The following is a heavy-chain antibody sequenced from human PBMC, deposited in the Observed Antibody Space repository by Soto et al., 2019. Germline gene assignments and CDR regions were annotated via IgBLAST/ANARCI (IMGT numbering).Heavy chain of an antibody. CDR2: IYYSGTT. CDR1: GGSISNYY. V-gene: IGHV4-59*01. Sequence: PSETLSLTCNVSGGSISNYYWSWIRQPPGKGLEWIGYIYYSGTTNYNPPLKSRVTISIDTSKSQFSLKLSSVTAADTAVYYCARDGRGYSGYSYDSWGQGTLVTVSS. CDR3: ARDGRGYSGYSYDS. D-gene: IGHD5-12*01. J-gene: IGHJ4*02.